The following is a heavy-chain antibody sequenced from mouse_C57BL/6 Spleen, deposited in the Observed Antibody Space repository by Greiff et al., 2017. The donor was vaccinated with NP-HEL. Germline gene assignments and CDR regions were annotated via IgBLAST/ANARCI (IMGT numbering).Heavy chain of an antibody. CDR1: GYTFTDYY. J-gene: IGHJ2*01. V-gene: IGHV1-26*01. Sequence: EVQLQQSGPELVKPGASVKISCKASGYTFTDYYMNWVKQSHGKSLEWIGDINPNNGGTSYNQKFKGKATLTVDKSSSTAYMELRSLTSEDSAVYYCARYGSSPLDYWGQGTTLTVSS. CDR3: ARYGSSPLDY. D-gene: IGHD1-1*01. CDR2: INPNNGGT.